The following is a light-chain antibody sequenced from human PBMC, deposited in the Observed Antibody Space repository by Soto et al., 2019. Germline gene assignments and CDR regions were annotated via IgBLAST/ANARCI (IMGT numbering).Light chain of an antibody. Sequence: DIQMTQSPSSLSSSIGDRVTITCRASQNIRNYLNWYQQKPGQAPNLLIYASSSLRGGVPSRFRGSGSGTELTLTISSLQPEDFATYYCQQGHTLPYTFGQGTNLGI. CDR2: ASS. J-gene: IGKJ2*01. CDR1: QNIRNY. V-gene: IGKV1-39*01. CDR3: QQGHTLPYT.